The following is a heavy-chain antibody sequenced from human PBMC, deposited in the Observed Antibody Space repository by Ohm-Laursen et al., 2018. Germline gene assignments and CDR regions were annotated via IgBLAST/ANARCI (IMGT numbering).Heavy chain of an antibody. Sequence: GTLSLTCTVSGGSISSYYWSWIRQPAGKGLEWIGRIFGSGSTNYNPSLKSRVTMSVDPSKNQFSLKLSSVTAADTAAYYCARDNYDILTENWFDPWGRGTLVTVSS. V-gene: IGHV4-4*07. CDR1: GGSISSYY. CDR3: ARDNYDILTENWFDP. D-gene: IGHD3-9*01. J-gene: IGHJ5*02. CDR2: IFGSGST.